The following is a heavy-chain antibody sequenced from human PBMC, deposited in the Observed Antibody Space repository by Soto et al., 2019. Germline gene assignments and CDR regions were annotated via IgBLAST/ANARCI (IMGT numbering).Heavy chain of an antibody. CDR1: GGSISSYY. CDR3: ARVLGYYDSSSIDP. CDR2: IYYSGST. J-gene: IGHJ5*02. Sequence: PSETLSLTCTVSGGSISSYYWSWIRQPAGKGLEWIGRIYYSGSTYYNPSLKSRVTISVDTSKNQFSLKLSSVTAADTAVYYCARVLGYYDSSSIDPWGQGTLVTVSS. D-gene: IGHD3-22*01. V-gene: IGHV4-4*07.